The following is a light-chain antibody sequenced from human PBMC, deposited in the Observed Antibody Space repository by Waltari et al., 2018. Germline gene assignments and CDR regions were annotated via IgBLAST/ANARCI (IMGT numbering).Light chain of an antibody. Sequence: QSVLNQPPSTSGTPVQRVTIACSGSLSNIERNTVNCYRQLPGTAPKLLIYGDNQRPSGVPDRFSGSKSGTSASLAISGLQSADEADYYCAGWDDSLNGPVFGGGTKLTVL. CDR3: AGWDDSLNGPV. CDR2: GDN. V-gene: IGLV1-44*01. CDR1: LSNIERNT. J-gene: IGLJ3*02.